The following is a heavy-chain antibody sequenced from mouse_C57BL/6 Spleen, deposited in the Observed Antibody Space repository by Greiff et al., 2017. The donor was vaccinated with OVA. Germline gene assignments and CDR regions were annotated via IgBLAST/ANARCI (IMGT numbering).Heavy chain of an antibody. V-gene: IGHV5-17*01. CDR2: ISSGSSTS. Sequence: DVMLVESGGGLVKPGGSLKLSCAASGFTFSDYGMHWVRQAPEKGLEWVAYISSGSSTSYYADTVKGRFTISRDNAKNTLFLQMTSLRSEDTAMYYCARQDYYGSSYCWYFDVWGTGTTVTVSS. J-gene: IGHJ1*03. CDR3: ARQDYYGSSYCWYFDV. D-gene: IGHD1-1*01. CDR1: GFTFSDYG.